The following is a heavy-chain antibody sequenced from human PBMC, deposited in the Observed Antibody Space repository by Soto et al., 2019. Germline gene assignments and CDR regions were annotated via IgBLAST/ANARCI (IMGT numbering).Heavy chain of an antibody. Sequence: QLQLQESGPGLVKPSETLSLTCTVSGGSISSSSYYWGWIRQPPGKGLEWIGSIYYSGSTYYNPSLKSRVTISVDTSKTQFSLKLSSVTAADTAVYYCARHLGYCSGGSCTPVWFDPWGQGTLVTVSS. CDR2: IYYSGST. V-gene: IGHV4-39*01. D-gene: IGHD2-15*01. J-gene: IGHJ5*02. CDR3: ARHLGYCSGGSCTPVWFDP. CDR1: GGSISSSSYY.